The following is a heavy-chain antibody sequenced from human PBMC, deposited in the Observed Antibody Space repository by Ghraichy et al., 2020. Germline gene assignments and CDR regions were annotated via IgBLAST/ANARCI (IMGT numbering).Heavy chain of an antibody. CDR1: GGSITSHY. V-gene: IGHV4-4*09. CDR2: IYNRGNT. CDR3: ARETYQWYFDY. Sequence: SETLSLTCTVSGGSITSHYWSWIRQSPGKGLEWIGYIYNRGNTNYNPSLKSRVTRSIDTSKSQFSLRLTSATAADTAVYYCARETYQWYFDYWGQVALVIVSS. D-gene: IGHD6-19*01. J-gene: IGHJ4*02.